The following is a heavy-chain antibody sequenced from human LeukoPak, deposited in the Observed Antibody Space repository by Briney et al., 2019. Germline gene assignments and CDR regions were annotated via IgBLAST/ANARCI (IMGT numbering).Heavy chain of an antibody. J-gene: IGHJ5*02. D-gene: IGHD1-7*01. CDR1: GFTFGSYA. CDR2: ISYDGSNK. V-gene: IGHV3-30*01. CDR3: ARDAGTTLSGWFDP. Sequence: GRSLRLSCAASGFTFGSYAMHWVRQAPGKGLEWVAVISYDGSNKYYADSVKGRFTISRDNSKNTLYLQMNSLRAEDTAVYYCARDAGTTLSGWFDPWGQGTLVTVSS.